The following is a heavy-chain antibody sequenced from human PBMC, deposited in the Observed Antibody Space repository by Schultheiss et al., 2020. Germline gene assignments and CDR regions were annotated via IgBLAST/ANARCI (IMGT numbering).Heavy chain of an antibody. CDR2: ISAYSGNT. J-gene: IGHJ6*02. Sequence: ASVKVSCKASGYTFTTYGISWVRQAPGQGLEWMGWISAYSGNTNYAQKFQGRVTMTTDTSTSTAYMELRSLRSDDTAVYYCARERSYYGSGSYYNPRCYYGMDVWGQGTTVTVSS. CDR3: ARERSYYGSGSYYNPRCYYGMDV. CDR1: GYTFTTYG. D-gene: IGHD3-10*01. V-gene: IGHV1-18*01.